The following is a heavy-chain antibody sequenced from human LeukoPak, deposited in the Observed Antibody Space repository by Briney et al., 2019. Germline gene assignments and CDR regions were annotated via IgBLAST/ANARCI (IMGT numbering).Heavy chain of an antibody. J-gene: IGHJ4*02. CDR2: ISGSGGST. CDR1: GFTFSSYA. Sequence: SGGSLRLSCAASGFTFSSYAMTWVRQAPGKGLEWVSIISGSGGSTSYADSVKGRFTISRDNSKNTLYLQMNSLRAEDTAVYYCAPGKFDYWGQGTLVTVSS. V-gene: IGHV3-23*01. CDR3: APGKFDY.